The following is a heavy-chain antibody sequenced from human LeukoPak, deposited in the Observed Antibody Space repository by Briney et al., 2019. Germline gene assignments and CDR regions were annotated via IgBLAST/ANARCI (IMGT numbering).Heavy chain of an antibody. D-gene: IGHD3-22*01. CDR3: ARAQEYYYDSSGYYLDYFDY. J-gene: IGHJ4*02. CDR2: IWYDGSNK. CDR1: GLTFSSYG. V-gene: IGHV3-33*01. Sequence: GGSLRLSCAASGLTFSSYGMHWVRQAPGKGLEWVAVIWYDGSNKYYADSVKGRFTISRDNSKNTLYLQMNSLRAEDTAVYYCARAQEYYYDSSGYYLDYFDYWGQGTLVTVSS.